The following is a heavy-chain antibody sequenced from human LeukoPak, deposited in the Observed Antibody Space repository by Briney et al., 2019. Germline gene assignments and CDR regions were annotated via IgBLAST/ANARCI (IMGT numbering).Heavy chain of an antibody. CDR2: INPNSGDT. Sequence: ASVKVSCKASRYTFSGYYMHWVRQAPGQGLEWMGWINPNSGDTNYAQKFQGRVTMTRDTSISTAYMDLSRLRSDDTAVYYCARVFSAGFFDVWGRGTTVTISS. J-gene: IGHJ6*04. CDR1: RYTFSGYY. V-gene: IGHV1-2*02. D-gene: IGHD2-15*01. CDR3: ARVFSAGFFDV.